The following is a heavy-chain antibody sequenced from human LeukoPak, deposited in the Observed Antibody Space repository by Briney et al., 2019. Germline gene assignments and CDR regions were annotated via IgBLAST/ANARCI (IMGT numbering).Heavy chain of an antibody. J-gene: IGHJ6*04. CDR2: IYYSGST. CDR1: GGSISSGDYY. V-gene: IGHV4-30-4*01. D-gene: IGHD2-15*01. Sequence: PSQTLSLTCTVSGGSISSGDYYWSWIPQPPGTGLEWIGYIYYSGSTYCNPSLKSRVTISVDTSKNQFSLKLSSVTAADTAVYYCGRAKALLYYYYGMDVWGKGTTVTVSS. CDR3: GRAKALLYYYYGMDV.